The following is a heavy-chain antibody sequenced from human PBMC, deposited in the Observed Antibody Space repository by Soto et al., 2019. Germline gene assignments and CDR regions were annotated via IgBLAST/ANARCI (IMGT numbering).Heavy chain of an antibody. D-gene: IGHD6-6*01. Sequence: ASVKVSCKASGYTFTSYYMHWVRQAPGQGLEWMGIINPSGGSTSYAQKFQGRVTMTRDTPTSTVYMELSSLRSEDTAVYYCARDFRGIAARGGWFDPWGQGTLVTVSS. CDR2: INPSGGST. J-gene: IGHJ5*02. V-gene: IGHV1-46*01. CDR3: ARDFRGIAARGGWFDP. CDR1: GYTFTSYY.